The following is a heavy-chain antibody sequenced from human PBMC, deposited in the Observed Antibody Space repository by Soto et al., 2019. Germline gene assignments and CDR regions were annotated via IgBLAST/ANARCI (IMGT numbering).Heavy chain of an antibody. J-gene: IGHJ2*01. CDR3: ASDYYCSSTSCYALDWYFDL. CDR2: INSDGSST. V-gene: IGHV3-74*01. CDR1: GFTFSSYW. Sequence: EVQLVESGGGLVQPGGSLRLSCAASGFTFSSYWMHWVRQAPGKGLVWVSRINSDGSSTSYADSVKGRFTISRDNAKNTLYLQMNSLRAEDTAVYYCASDYYCSSTSCYALDWYFDLWGRGTLVTVSS. D-gene: IGHD2-2*01.